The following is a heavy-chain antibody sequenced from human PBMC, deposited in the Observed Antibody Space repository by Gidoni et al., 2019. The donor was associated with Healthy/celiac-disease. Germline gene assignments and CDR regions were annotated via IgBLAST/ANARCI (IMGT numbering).Heavy chain of an antibody. CDR2: IYYSGST. CDR3: ASLGYCSSTSCYTPPYNWFDP. D-gene: IGHD2-2*02. J-gene: IGHJ5*02. CDR1: GGSISSYY. V-gene: IGHV4-59*01. Sequence: QVQLQESGPGLVKPSETLSLTCTVSGGSISSYYWRWIRQPPGKGLEWIGYIYYSGSTNYNPSLKSRVTISVDTSKNQFSLKLSSVTAADTAVYYCASLGYCSSTSCYTPPYNWFDPWGQGTLVTVSS.